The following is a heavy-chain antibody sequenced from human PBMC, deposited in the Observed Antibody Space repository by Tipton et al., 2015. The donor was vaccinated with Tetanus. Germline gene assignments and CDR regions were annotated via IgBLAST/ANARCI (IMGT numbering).Heavy chain of an antibody. D-gene: IGHD3-10*01. CDR2: IYYSGST. V-gene: IGHV4-39*01. Sequence: TLSLTCTVSGGSISSPSYYWSWIRQPPGKALEWIGSIYYSGSTFYHPSLQSRVTISVDTSKNQFSLRLSSVTAADTAVYFCARHPPPYYYGSGSYLDYWGQGTPVTVSS. CDR1: GGSISSPSYY. CDR3: ARHPPPYYYGSGSYLDY. J-gene: IGHJ4*02.